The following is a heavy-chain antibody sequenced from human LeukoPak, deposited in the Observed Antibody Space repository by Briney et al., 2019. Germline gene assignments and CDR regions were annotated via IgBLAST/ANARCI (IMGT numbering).Heavy chain of an antibody. D-gene: IGHD4-17*01. Sequence: GGSLRLSCAASGFTVSSNYMSWVRQAPGKGLEWVSVIYSGGSTYYADSVKGRFTISRDNSKNTLYLQMNNLRAEDTAVYYCARTHYGDYFFDYWGQGTLVTVSS. CDR2: IYSGGST. J-gene: IGHJ4*02. CDR1: GFTVSSNY. V-gene: IGHV3-66*01. CDR3: ARTHYGDYFFDY.